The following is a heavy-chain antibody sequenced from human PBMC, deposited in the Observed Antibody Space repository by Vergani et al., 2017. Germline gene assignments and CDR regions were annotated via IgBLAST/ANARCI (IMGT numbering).Heavy chain of an antibody. J-gene: IGHJ4*02. V-gene: IGHV3-21*01. CDR2: ISSSSSYI. CDR1: GFTFSSYS. CDR3: AREPIGQWPGPADY. D-gene: IGHD6-19*01. Sequence: EVQLVESGGGLVKPGGSLRLSCAASGFTFSSYSMNLVRQAPGKGLEWVSSISSSSSYIYYADSVKGRFTISRDNAKNSLYLQMNSLRAEDTAVYYCAREPIGQWPGPADYWGQGTLVTVSS.